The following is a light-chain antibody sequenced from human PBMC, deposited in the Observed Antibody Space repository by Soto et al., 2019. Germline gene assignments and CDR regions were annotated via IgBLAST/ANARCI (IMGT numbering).Light chain of an antibody. CDR1: SSDVGGYNF. Sequence: QSVLTQPPSASGSPGQSVTISCTGTSSDVGGYNFVSWYQQHPGKVPKLMIYEVSKRPSGVPDRFSGSKSGNTASLTVSGLQADDEADYYCTSYGGSNNLVFGGGTKLTVL. V-gene: IGLV2-8*01. J-gene: IGLJ2*01. CDR2: EVS. CDR3: TSYGGSNNLV.